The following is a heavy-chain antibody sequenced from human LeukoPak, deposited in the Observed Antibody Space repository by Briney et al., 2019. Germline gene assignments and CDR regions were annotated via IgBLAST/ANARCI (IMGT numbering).Heavy chain of an antibody. V-gene: IGHV4-39*07. CDR1: GGSISSGGYY. J-gene: IGHJ4*02. CDR2: INHSGST. Sequence: SETLSLTCTVSGGSISSGGYYWSWIRQPPGKGLEWIGEINHSGSTNYNPSLKSRVTISVDTSKNQFSLKLSSVTAADTAVYYCARGGTIFGVAGIDYWGQGTLVTVSS. D-gene: IGHD3-3*01. CDR3: ARGGTIFGVAGIDY.